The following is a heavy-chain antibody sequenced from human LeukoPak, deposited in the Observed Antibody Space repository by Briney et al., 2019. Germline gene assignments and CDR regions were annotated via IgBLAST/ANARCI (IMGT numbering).Heavy chain of an antibody. V-gene: IGHV4-39*01. J-gene: IGHJ6*03. Sequence: SETLSLTCTVSGGSISSSSYYWGWIRQPPGKGLEWIGCTYYSGSTYYNPSLKSRVTITVGTSKNQSSLKLSSVTEADTAVYYCARHNYDYSNYVSYYYMDVWGKGTTVTVSS. CDR1: GGSISSSSYY. CDR2: TYYSGST. D-gene: IGHD4-11*01. CDR3: ARHNYDYSNYVSYYYMDV.